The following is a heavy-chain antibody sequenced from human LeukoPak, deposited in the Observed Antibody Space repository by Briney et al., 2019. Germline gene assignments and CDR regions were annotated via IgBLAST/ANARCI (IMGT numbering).Heavy chain of an antibody. CDR2: IKWNGGST. D-gene: IGHD5-24*01. Sequence: GGSLRLSCAASGFTSGDYGMSWVRQAPGKGLEWVSGIKWNGGSTVYADSVKGRFTISRDNAKNSLYLQMNSLRAEDTALYYCATKTMAVEAFDIRGQGTRVTVSS. CDR1: GFTSGDYG. J-gene: IGHJ3*02. CDR3: ATKTMAVEAFDI. V-gene: IGHV3-20*04.